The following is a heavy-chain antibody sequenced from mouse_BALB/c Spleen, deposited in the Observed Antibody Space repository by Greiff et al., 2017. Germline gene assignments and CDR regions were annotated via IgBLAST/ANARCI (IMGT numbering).Heavy chain of an antibody. Sequence: EVKVEESGGGLVQPGGSMKLSCVASGFTFSSYWMSWVRQSPEKGLEWVAEIRLKSDNYATHYAESVKGKFTISRDDSKSRLYLQMNSLRAEDTGIYYCTALGPHWYFDVWGAGTTVTVSS. CDR2: IRLKSDNYAT. J-gene: IGHJ1*01. CDR3: TALGPHWYFDV. V-gene: IGHV6-3*01. CDR1: GFTFSSYW. D-gene: IGHD4-1*01.